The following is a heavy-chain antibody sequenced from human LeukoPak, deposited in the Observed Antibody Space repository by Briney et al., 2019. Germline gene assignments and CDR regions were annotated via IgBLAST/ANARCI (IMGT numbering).Heavy chain of an antibody. CDR1: GFTVSSNY. D-gene: IGHD6-19*01. Sequence: GGSLRLSCAASGFTVSSNYMSWVRQAPGKGLEGVSVIYSGGSTYYADSVKGRFTISRDNSKNTLYLQMNSLRAEDTAVYYCARALAVAGLTFDYWGQGTLVTVSS. CDR2: IYSGGST. V-gene: IGHV3-53*01. J-gene: IGHJ4*02. CDR3: ARALAVAGLTFDY.